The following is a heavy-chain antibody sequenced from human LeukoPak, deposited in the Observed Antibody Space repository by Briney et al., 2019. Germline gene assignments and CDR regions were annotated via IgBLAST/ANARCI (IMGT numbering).Heavy chain of an antibody. J-gene: IGHJ3*02. D-gene: IGHD3-22*01. V-gene: IGHV3-23*01. CDR1: GFTFSSYA. CDR3: AKDRGTTMIVVVTDAFDI. Sequence: PGGSLRLSCAASGFTFSSYAMSWVRQAPGKGLEWVSAISGSGGSTYYADSVKGRFTISRDNSKNTLYLQMNSLRAEDTAVYYCAKDRGTTMIVVVTDAFDIWGQGTMVTVSS. CDR2: ISGSGGST.